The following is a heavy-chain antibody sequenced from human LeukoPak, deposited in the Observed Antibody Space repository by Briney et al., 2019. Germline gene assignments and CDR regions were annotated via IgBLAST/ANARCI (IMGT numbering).Heavy chain of an antibody. CDR3: ARRSYGSGSTLGY. D-gene: IGHD3-10*01. V-gene: IGHV1-8*02. Sequence: ASVKVSCTASGYTFTSYDINWVRQATGQGLEWMGWMNPNSGNTGYAQKFQGRVTMTRNTSISTAYMELSSLRSEDTAVYYCARRSYGSGSTLGYWGQGTLVTVSS. CDR2: MNPNSGNT. CDR1: GYTFTSYD. J-gene: IGHJ4*02.